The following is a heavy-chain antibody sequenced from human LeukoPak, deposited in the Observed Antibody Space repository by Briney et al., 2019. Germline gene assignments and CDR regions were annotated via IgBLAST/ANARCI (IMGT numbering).Heavy chain of an antibody. CDR2: IYHSGST. D-gene: IGHD3-22*01. J-gene: IGHJ4*02. V-gene: IGHV4-38-2*02. CDR1: GYSISSGYY. Sequence: SETLSLTCTVSGYSISSGYYWGWIRPPPGKGLEWIGSIYHSGSTYYNPSLKSRVTISVDTSKNQFSLKLSSVTAADTAVYYCARELYYYDSSGYYDYWGQGTLVTVSS. CDR3: ARELYYYDSSGYYDY.